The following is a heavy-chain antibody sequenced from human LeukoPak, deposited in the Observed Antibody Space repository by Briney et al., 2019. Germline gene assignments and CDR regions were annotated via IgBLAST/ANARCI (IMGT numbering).Heavy chain of an antibody. Sequence: GRSLRLSCAASGFTFSSYGMHWVRQAPGKGLEWVAVISYDGSNKYYADSVRGRFTISRDNSKNTLYLQMNSLRAEDTAVYYCAKDRGKWLQWDYFDYWGQGTLVTVSS. D-gene: IGHD5-24*01. J-gene: IGHJ4*02. CDR1: GFTFSSYG. CDR2: ISYDGSNK. V-gene: IGHV3-30*18. CDR3: AKDRGKWLQWDYFDY.